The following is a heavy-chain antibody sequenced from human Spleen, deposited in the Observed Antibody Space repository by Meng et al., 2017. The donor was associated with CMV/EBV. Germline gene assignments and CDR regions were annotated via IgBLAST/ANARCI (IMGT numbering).Heavy chain of an antibody. J-gene: IGHJ4*02. CDR1: GFTFSTYS. Sequence: GGSLRLSCVGSGFTFSTYSMDWVRQAPGKGLEWVSSITGASDYIHSADSVRGRFSVSRDNSKNSLYLQMTSLRVEDTAVYYCARGGGEYWGQGILVTVSS. CDR3: ARGGGEY. CDR2: ITGASDYI. V-gene: IGHV3-21*01. D-gene: IGHD2/OR15-2a*01.